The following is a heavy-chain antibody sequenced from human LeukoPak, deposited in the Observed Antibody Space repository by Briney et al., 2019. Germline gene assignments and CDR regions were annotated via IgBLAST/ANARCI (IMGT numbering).Heavy chain of an antibody. CDR1: GFTFSSYG. D-gene: IGHD3-22*01. CDR3: AKDPTHYRVWDYYETIGLSY. J-gene: IGHJ4*02. V-gene: IGHV3-30*02. CDR2: IRYDGGNK. Sequence: GGSLRLSCAASGFTFSSYGMHWVRQAPGKGLEWVTFIRYDGGNKYYADSVKGRFTISRDNSKNTLNLHMNSLRAEDTAVYYCAKDPTHYRVWDYYETIGLSYWGKGTLVTVSS.